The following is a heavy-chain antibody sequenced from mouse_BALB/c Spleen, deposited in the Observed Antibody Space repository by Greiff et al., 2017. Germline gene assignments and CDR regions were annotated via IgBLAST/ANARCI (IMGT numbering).Heavy chain of an antibody. D-gene: IGHD4-1*01. J-gene: IGHJ4*01. Sequence: VQLKESGPGLVKPSQSLSLTCTVTGYSITSDYAWNWIRQFPGNKLEWMGYISYSGSTSYNPSLKSRISITRDTSKNQFFLQLNSVTTEDTATYYCARGTGTEAMDYWGQGTSVTVSS. CDR3: ARGTGTEAMDY. V-gene: IGHV3-2*02. CDR1: GYSITSDYA. CDR2: ISYSGST.